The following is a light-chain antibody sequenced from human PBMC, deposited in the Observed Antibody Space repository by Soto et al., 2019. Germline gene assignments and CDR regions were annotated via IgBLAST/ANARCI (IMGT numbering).Light chain of an antibody. J-gene: IGLJ1*01. CDR3: SSYTSSGTLYV. V-gene: IGLV2-14*01. CDR1: SSDVGGYNY. Sequence: QSALTQPASVSGSPGQSITISCTGTSSDVGGYNYVSWYQQHPGKAPKLKIYGVSNRPSGVSNRFSGSKSGNTASLTISGLQAEDDADYYCSSYTSSGTLYVFGTGTKVTVL. CDR2: GVS.